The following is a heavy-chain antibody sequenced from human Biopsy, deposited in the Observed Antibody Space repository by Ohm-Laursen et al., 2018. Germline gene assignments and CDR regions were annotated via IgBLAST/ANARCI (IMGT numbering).Heavy chain of an antibody. CDR3: TRGSNDFGGLYFPR. CDR1: GGSFTGHY. J-gene: IGHJ4*02. D-gene: IGHD4-23*01. CDR2: ISYTGYT. Sequence: TLSLTCTVSGGSFTGHYWSWIRQPPGKGLEWIGHISYTGYTSYNASLKSRVTISVDTSRNHFSLRLSSLTAADTAVYYCTRGSNDFGGLYFPRWGQGALLTVSS. V-gene: IGHV4-59*11.